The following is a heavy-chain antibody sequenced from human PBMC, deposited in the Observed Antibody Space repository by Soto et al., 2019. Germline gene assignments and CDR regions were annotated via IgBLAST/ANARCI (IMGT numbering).Heavy chain of an antibody. Sequence: QITLKESGPTLVKPTQTLTLTCTFSGFSLSTSGVGVGWIRQPPGKALEWLAVIYWDDDKRSSSFLKSRLTITKDTSQNQVVLTMTNMDPVDTATYYCAHHPYYGLAPYSFDYWGQGILVTVSS. V-gene: IGHV2-5*02. CDR1: GFSLSTSGVG. J-gene: IGHJ4*02. CDR2: IYWDDDK. D-gene: IGHD3-10*01. CDR3: AHHPYYGLAPYSFDY.